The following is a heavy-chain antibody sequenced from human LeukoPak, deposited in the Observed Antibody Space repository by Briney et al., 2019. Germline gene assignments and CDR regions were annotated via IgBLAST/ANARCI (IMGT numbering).Heavy chain of an antibody. CDR2: INHSGST. J-gene: IGHJ6*02. Sequence: TLSXTCXVXGGSFSGYYWSWIRQPPGKGLEWIGEINHSGSTNYNPSLKSRVTISVDTSKNQFSLKLSSVTAADTAVYYCARGGIAAAGRRNYYYYGMDVWGQGTTVTVSS. CDR3: ARGGIAAAGRRNYYYYGMDV. CDR1: GGSFSGYY. V-gene: IGHV4-34*01. D-gene: IGHD6-13*01.